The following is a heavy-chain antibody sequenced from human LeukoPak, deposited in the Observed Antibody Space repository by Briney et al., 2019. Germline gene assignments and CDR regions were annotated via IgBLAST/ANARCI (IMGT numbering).Heavy chain of an antibody. V-gene: IGHV3-23*01. J-gene: IGHJ4*02. CDR2: ISGSGGST. CDR3: AKGPLPRTHFDWLSEFDY. CDR1: GFTFSSYA. Sequence: PGGSLRLSCAASGFTFSSYAMSRVRQAPGKGLEWVSAISGSGGSTYYADSVKGRFTISRDNSKNTLYLQMNSLRAEDTAVYYCAKGPLPRTHFDWLSEFDYWGQGTLVTVSS. D-gene: IGHD3-9*01.